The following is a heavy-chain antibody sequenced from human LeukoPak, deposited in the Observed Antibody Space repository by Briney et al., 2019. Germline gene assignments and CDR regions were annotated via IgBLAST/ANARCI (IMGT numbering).Heavy chain of an antibody. V-gene: IGHV4-39*01. CDR2: LYYSGST. J-gene: IGHJ5*02. Sequence: PSETLSLTCIVSGGSISSSSYYWGWIRQPPGKGLEWIGSLYYSGSTYYNPSLRSRVTISVDTSKNQFSLKLSSVTAADTAVYYCARHERANWFDPWGQGTLVTVSS. CDR1: GGSISSSSYY. CDR3: ARHERANWFDP. D-gene: IGHD6-25*01.